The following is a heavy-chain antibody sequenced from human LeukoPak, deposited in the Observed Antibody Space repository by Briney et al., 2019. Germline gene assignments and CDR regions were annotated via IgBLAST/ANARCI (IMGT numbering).Heavy chain of an antibody. CDR3: AIKLCYDFWSGCFNPPIG. V-gene: IGHV1-18*01. CDR2: ISAYNGNT. D-gene: IGHD3-3*01. J-gene: IGHJ4*02. CDR1: GYTFTSYG. Sequence: ASVKVSCKASGYTFTSYGISWVRQAPGQGLEWVGWISAYNGNTNYAQKLQGRVTMTTDTSTSTAYMELRSLRSDDTAVYHCAIKLCYDFWSGCFNPPIGWGQGTLVTVSS.